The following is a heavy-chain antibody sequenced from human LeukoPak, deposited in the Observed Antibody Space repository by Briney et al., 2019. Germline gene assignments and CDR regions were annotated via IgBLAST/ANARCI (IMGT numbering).Heavy chain of an antibody. CDR2: ISSSSSYI. Sequence: GGSLRLSCAASGFTFSSYSMNWVRQAPGKGLEWVSSISSSSSYIYYADSVKGRFTISRDNAKNSLYLQMNSLRAEDTAVYYCARVWGHHADIGGAINYWGQGTLVTVSS. D-gene: IGHD1-26*01. CDR3: ARVWGHHADIGGAINY. V-gene: IGHV3-21*01. J-gene: IGHJ4*01. CDR1: GFTFSSYS.